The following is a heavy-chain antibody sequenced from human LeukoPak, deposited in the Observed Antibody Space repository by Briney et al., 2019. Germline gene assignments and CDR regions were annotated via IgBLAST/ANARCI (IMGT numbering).Heavy chain of an antibody. J-gene: IGHJ4*02. D-gene: IGHD3-3*01. CDR2: IKQDGSEK. Sequence: GGSLRLSCAASGFTFSSYWMSWVRQAPGKGLEWVANIKQDGSEKYYVDSVKGRFTISRDNSKNTLYLQMNSLRAEDTAVYYCAKENTIFGVVPYYFDYWGQGTLVTVSS. V-gene: IGHV3-7*01. CDR1: GFTFSSYW. CDR3: AKENTIFGVVPYYFDY.